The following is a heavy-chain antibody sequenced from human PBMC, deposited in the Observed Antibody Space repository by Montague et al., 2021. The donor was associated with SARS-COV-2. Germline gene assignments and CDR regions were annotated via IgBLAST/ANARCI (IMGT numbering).Heavy chain of an antibody. CDR3: ARGMIRGVTTPCDY. CDR2: IYYSGTT. V-gene: IGHV4-39*02. D-gene: IGHD3-10*01. J-gene: IGHJ4*02. Sequence: SETLSLTCSVSSXSIISSGYYWGWIRQPPGKELEWIGNIYYSGTTYYNPCLQSRGTISVDTSKNHLSLRLSSVTAADTAVYFCARGMIRGVTTPCDYWGQGSQVTVSS. CDR1: SXSIISSGYY.